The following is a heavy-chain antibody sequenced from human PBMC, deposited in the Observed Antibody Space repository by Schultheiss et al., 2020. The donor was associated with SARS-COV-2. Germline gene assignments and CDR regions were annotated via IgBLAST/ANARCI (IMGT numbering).Heavy chain of an antibody. D-gene: IGHD2-2*02. Sequence: SETLSLTCAVSGGSISSGGYSWIWIRQPPGKGLGWIGYIYHSGSTYYNPSLKSQVTISVDRSKNQFSLKLSSVTAADTAVYYCARDHFCSSTSCYRNRFDPWGQGTLVTVSS. CDR3: ARDHFCSSTSCYRNRFDP. J-gene: IGHJ5*02. CDR2: IYHSGST. V-gene: IGHV4-30-2*01. CDR1: GGSISSGGYS.